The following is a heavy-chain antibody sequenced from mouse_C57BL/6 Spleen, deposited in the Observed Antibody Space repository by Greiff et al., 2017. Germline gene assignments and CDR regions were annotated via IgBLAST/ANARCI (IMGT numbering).Heavy chain of an antibody. J-gene: IGHJ4*01. V-gene: IGHV3-6*01. CDR1: GYSITSGYY. CDR2: ISYDGSN. CDR3: ARDLAVVAPYAMDY. D-gene: IGHD1-1*01. Sequence: VQLTVSGPGLVKPSQSLSLTCSVTGYSITSGYYWNWIRQFPGKKLEWMGYISYDGSNNYNPSLKNRISITRDTSKNQFFLKLNSVTTEDTATYYCARDLAVVAPYAMDYWGQGTSVTVTS.